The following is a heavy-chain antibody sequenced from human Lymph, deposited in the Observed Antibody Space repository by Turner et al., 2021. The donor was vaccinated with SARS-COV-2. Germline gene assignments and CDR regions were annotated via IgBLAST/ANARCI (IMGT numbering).Heavy chain of an antibody. Sequence: QVQLVESGGGVVQPGRSLRLSCAASGFTCSSYGMHWVRKAPGKGLEWVAFIWYDGSNKYYADSVKGRFTISRDNSKNTLYLQMNSLRAEDTAVYYCARGSAGGDVWGQGTTVTVSS. D-gene: IGHD6-13*01. CDR1: GFTCSSYG. CDR3: ARGSAGGDV. J-gene: IGHJ6*02. CDR2: IWYDGSNK. V-gene: IGHV3-33*01.